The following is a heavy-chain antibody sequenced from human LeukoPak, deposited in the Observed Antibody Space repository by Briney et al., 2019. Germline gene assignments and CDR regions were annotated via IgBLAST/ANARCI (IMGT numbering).Heavy chain of an antibody. J-gene: IGHJ4*02. CDR2: ISGGGDDT. D-gene: IGHD5-18*01. CDR1: GFTFSSYA. V-gene: IGHV3-23*01. Sequence: GGSLKLSCTASGFTFSSYAMSWVRQAPGKGLEWVSAISGGGDDTYYADSVKGRFTISRDNSKNTLYLQMSSLRVEDTAIYYCAKEMGSVDTAMVSLSRLGYWGQGTLVTVSS. CDR3: AKEMGSVDTAMVSLSRLGY.